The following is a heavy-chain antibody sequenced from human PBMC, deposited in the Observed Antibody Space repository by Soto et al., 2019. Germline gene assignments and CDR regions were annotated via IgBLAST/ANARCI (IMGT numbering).Heavy chain of an antibody. V-gene: IGHV1-18*01. Sequence: ASVKVSCKASGYTFTSYGISWVRQAPGQGLEWMGWISAYNGNTNYAQKLQGRVTMTTDTSTSTAYMELRSLRSDDTAVYYCAKVKEKETGAYYELYYYYGMDVWGQGTTVTVSS. J-gene: IGHJ6*02. D-gene: IGHD3-22*01. CDR1: GYTFTSYG. CDR3: AKVKEKETGAYYELYYYYGMDV. CDR2: ISAYNGNT.